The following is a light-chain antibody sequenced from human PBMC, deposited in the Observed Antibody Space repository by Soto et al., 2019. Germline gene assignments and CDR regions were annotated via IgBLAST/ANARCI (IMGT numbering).Light chain of an antibody. J-gene: IGKJ5*01. V-gene: IGKV1-9*01. CDR1: QGLSSD. Sequence: DIQLTQSPSFLSASVGDRVTITCRASQGLSSDLAWYQQEPGKAPKLLIYAASTLQSGVPSRFSGSGSGTEFTLTISSLQPEDFATYSCQQLNSYPITFGQGTRLEIK. CDR3: QQLNSYPIT. CDR2: AAS.